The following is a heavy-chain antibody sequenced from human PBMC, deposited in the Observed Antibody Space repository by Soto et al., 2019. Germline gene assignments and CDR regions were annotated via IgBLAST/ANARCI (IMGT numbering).Heavy chain of an antibody. D-gene: IGHD3-10*01. CDR1: GFTFSSYG. J-gene: IGHJ5*02. V-gene: IGHV3-33*01. CDR2: IWYDGSNK. CDR3: SRDDAMVRSEPAFDP. Sequence: QVQLVESGGGVVQPGRSLRLSCAASGFTFSSYGMHWVRQAPGKGLEWVAVIWYDGSNKYYADSVKGRFTISRDNSKKKLYLQRNSLRAEETAVYYCSRDDAMVRSEPAFDPWGQGTLVTVSS.